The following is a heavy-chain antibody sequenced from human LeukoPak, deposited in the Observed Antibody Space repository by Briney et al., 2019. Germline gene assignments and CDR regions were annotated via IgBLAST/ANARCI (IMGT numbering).Heavy chain of an antibody. CDR2: IYSGGTT. CDR1: GFTVSSNY. V-gene: IGHV3-66*01. D-gene: IGHD6-19*01. Sequence: GGSLRLSCAVSGFTVSSNYMSWVCQAPGKGLEWVSIIYSGGTTYYADSVKGRFTIFKDNSKNTVYLQMNSLRGEDTAVYYCARDRGGDTSAWYGLDCWGQGTLVTVSS. J-gene: IGHJ4*02. CDR3: ARDRGGDTSAWYGLDC.